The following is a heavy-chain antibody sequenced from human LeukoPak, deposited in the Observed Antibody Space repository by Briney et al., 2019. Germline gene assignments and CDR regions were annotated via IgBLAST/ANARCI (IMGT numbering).Heavy chain of an antibody. J-gene: IGHJ5*02. V-gene: IGHV1-8*01. CDR1: GYTFTSYD. CDR2: MNPNSGNT. Sequence: ASVKVSCKASGYTFTSYDINWVRQATGQGLEWMGWMNPNSGNTGYAQKFQGRVTMTRNTSISTAYMELRSLRSDDTAVYYCARDYGAKNWFDPWGQGTLVTVSS. D-gene: IGHD1-26*01. CDR3: ARDYGAKNWFDP.